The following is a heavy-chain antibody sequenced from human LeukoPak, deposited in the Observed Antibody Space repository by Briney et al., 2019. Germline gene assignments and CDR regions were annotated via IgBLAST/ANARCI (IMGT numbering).Heavy chain of an antibody. CDR2: IYHSGST. J-gene: IGHJ5*02. Sequence: TPSQTLSLTCAVSGGSISSGGYSWSWIRQPPGKGLEWIGYIYHSGSTYYSPSLKSRVTISVDRSKNQFSLKLSSVTAADTAVYYCARGTERASWLDPWGQGTLVTVSS. V-gene: IGHV4-30-2*01. CDR1: GGSISSGGYS. CDR3: ARGTERASWLDP. D-gene: IGHD1-1*01.